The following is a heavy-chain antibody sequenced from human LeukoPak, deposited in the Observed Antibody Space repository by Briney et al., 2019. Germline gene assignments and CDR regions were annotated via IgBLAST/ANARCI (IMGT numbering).Heavy chain of an antibody. D-gene: IGHD2-21*02. CDR3: AKDLGPYVVVTAIPGY. Sequence: GGSLRLSCAASGFTFSSYEMNWVRQAPGEGLEWVSYISSSGSTIYYADSVKGRFTISRDNSKNTLYLQMNSLRAEDTAVYYCAKDLGPYVVVTAIPGYGGQGTLVTVSS. CDR2: ISSSGSTI. J-gene: IGHJ4*02. CDR1: GFTFSSYE. V-gene: IGHV3-48*03.